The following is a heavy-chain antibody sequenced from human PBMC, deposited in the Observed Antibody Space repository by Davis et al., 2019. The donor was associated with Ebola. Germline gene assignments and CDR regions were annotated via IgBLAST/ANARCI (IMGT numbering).Heavy chain of an antibody. Sequence: MPSETLSLTCAVYGGSFSGYYWSWIRQPPGKGLEWIGEINHSGSTNYDPSLKSRVTISVDTSKSQFSLKVSPVTAADTAVYYCARVLQQVVRLDPWGQGTLVTVSS. D-gene: IGHD6-6*01. CDR2: INHSGST. CDR1: GGSFSGYY. V-gene: IGHV4-34*01. J-gene: IGHJ5*02. CDR3: ARVLQQVVRLDP.